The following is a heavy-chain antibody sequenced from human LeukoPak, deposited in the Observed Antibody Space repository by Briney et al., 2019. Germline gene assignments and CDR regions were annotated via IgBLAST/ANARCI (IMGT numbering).Heavy chain of an antibody. CDR1: GDSINSYY. V-gene: IGHV4-59*08. D-gene: IGHD4-11*01. J-gene: IGHJ5*01. CDR3: ARLLHDWFDS. CDR2: IYYRGSA. Sequence: SETLSLTCTVSGDSINSYYWSWIRQPPGKGLEWLGYIYYRGSANYNPSLKSRVTISIDTSKNQFSLKLTSVTAADTAEYYCARLLHDWFDSWGQGTLVTVSS.